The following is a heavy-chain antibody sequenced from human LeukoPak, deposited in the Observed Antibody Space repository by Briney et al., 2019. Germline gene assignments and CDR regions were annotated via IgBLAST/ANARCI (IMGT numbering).Heavy chain of an antibody. CDR2: IKQDGSEK. D-gene: IGHD6-13*01. V-gene: IGHV3-7*01. J-gene: IGHJ5*02. CDR1: GFTFSSYW. Sequence: GGSLRLSCAASGFTFSSYWMSWVRQAPGKGLEWVANIKQDGSEKYYVDSVKGRFTISRDNAKNSLYLQMNSLRAEDTAVYYCATDASSSSNWLDPWGQGTLVTVSS. CDR3: ATDASSSSNWLDP.